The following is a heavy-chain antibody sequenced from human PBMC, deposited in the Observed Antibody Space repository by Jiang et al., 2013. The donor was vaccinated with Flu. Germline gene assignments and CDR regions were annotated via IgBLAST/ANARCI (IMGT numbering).Heavy chain of an antibody. CDR3: AKASAYYDILTGYSENWYFDL. CDR2: ISGSGGST. Sequence: VQLVESGGGLVQPGGSLRHSCAASGFTFSSYAMSWVRQAPGKGLEWVSAISGSGGSTYYADSVKGRFTISRDNSKNTLYLQMNSLRAEDTAVYYCAKASAYYDILTGYSENWYFDLWGLAPWSLSPQ. V-gene: IGHV3-23*04. D-gene: IGHD3-9*01. J-gene: IGHJ2*01. CDR1: GFTFSSYA.